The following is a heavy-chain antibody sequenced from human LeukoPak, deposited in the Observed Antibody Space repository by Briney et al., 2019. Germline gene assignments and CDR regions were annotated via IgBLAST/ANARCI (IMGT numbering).Heavy chain of an antibody. CDR3: ATVVAATFNALDI. J-gene: IGHJ3*02. CDR2: ISSSGSTI. D-gene: IGHD2-15*01. Sequence: GGSLRLSCAASGFTFSDYYMSWIRQAPGKGLEWVSYISSSGSTIYYADSVKGRFTISRDNAKNSLYLQMNSLRAEDTAVYYCATVVAATFNALDIWGQGTMVTVSS. V-gene: IGHV3-11*01. CDR1: GFTFSDYY.